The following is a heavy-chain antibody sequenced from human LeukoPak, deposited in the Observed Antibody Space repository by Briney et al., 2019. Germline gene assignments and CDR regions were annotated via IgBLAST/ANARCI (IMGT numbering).Heavy chain of an antibody. CDR1: GFTFSSYA. V-gene: IGHV3-64*01. CDR2: ISSNGGST. J-gene: IGHJ4*02. Sequence: PGGSLRLSCAASGFTFSSYAMHWVRQAPGKGLEYVSAISSNGGSTYYANSVKGRFTISRDNSKNTLYLQMGSLRAEDTAVHYCAKFSDFRYSGYDGAFDYWGQGTLVTVSS. D-gene: IGHD5-12*01. CDR3: AKFSDFRYSGYDGAFDY.